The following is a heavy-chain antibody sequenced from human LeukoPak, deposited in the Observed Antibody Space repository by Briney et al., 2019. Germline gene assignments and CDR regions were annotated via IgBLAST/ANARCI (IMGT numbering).Heavy chain of an antibody. D-gene: IGHD3-22*01. CDR3: AASPVYDSSGYCDY. J-gene: IGHJ4*02. CDR1: GFTFSSYA. V-gene: IGHV3-33*08. CDR2: IRYDGSKDGSNK. Sequence: GRSLRLSCAASGFTFSSYAMHWVRQAPGKGLEWVAVIRYDGSKDGSNKYYADSVKGRFTISRDNSKNTLYLQMNSLRAEDTAVYYCAASPVYDSSGYCDYWGQGTLVTVSS.